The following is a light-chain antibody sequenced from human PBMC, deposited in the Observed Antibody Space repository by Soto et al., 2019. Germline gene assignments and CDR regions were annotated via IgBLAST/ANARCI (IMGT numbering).Light chain of an antibody. CDR2: EVN. Sequence: QSVLTQPPSASGSPGQSVTISCTGTSSDVGRYNYVSWYQQHPGKAPKLLIYEVNKRPSGVPDRFSGSKSGNTASLTVSGLQAEDEADYYCSSYTGLNSCVFGTGTKVTVL. V-gene: IGLV2-8*01. CDR1: SSDVGRYNY. J-gene: IGLJ1*01. CDR3: SSYTGLNSCV.